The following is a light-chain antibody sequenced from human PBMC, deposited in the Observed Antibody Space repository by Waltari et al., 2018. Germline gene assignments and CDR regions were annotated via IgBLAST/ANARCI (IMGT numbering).Light chain of an antibody. CDR1: QTISRW. CDR2: DAS. CDR3: QQYNSYSPWT. V-gene: IGKV1-5*01. Sequence: DIQLTQSPSTLSASVGARVTISSRASQTISRWLAWYQQKPGEVPRLLIYDASSLASGVPSTFSGSGSGTEFTLTISSLQPDDFATYYCQQYNSYSPWTFGQGTTVEIK. J-gene: IGKJ1*01.